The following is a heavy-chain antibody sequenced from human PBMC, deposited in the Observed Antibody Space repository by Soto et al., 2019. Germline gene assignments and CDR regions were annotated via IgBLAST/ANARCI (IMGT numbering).Heavy chain of an antibody. CDR3: ARQWFWSGYYTNFDY. CDR1: GGSISSSSYY. V-gene: IGHV4-39*01. D-gene: IGHD3-3*01. CDR2: IYYSGST. J-gene: IGHJ4*02. Sequence: PSETLSLTCTVSGGSISSSSYYWGWIRQPPGKGLEWIGSIYYSGSTYYNPSLKSRVTISVDTSKNQFSLKLSSVTAADTAVYYCARQWFWSGYYTNFDYWGQGTLVTVSS.